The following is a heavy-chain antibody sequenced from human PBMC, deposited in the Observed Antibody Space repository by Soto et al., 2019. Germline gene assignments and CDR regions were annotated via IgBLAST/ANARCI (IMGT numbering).Heavy chain of an antibody. CDR3: AREELLYYDFWSGQGAFDI. J-gene: IGHJ3*02. D-gene: IGHD3-3*01. CDR2: IIPIFGTA. V-gene: IGHV1-69*13. CDR1: GGTFSSYA. Sequence: SVKVSCKASGGTFSSYAISWVRQAPGQGLEWMGGIIPIFGTANYAQKFQGRVTITADESTSTAYMELSSLRSEDTAVYYCAREELLYYDFWSGQGAFDIWGQGTMVTVSS.